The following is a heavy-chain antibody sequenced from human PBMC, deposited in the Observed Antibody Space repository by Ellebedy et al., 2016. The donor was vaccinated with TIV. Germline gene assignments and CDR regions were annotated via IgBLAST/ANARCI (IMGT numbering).Heavy chain of an antibody. V-gene: IGHV3-74*03. CDR1: GFTFRNDW. CDR3: VRARPYCGGDCYSFGN. D-gene: IGHD2-21*02. Sequence: GGSLRLSXAASGFTFRNDWMHWVRQAPGKGPVWASRINSDGSSITYADSVKGRFTISRDNAKNTLYLQMNTLRAEDTAVYHCVRARPYCGGDCYSFGNWGQGSLVTVSS. J-gene: IGHJ4*02. CDR2: INSDGSSI.